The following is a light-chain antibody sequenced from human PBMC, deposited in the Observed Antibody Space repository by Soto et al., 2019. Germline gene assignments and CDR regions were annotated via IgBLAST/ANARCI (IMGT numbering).Light chain of an antibody. CDR2: VND. J-gene: IGLJ1*01. CDR3: VAWDDSLNGHV. V-gene: IGLV1-44*01. Sequence: QSVLTQPPSASGTPGQRVTISCSGGSSNMGTNTVSWYQQVPGTAPKVLIYVNDQRPSGVPDRFSGSNSGTSAPLAISGLQPEDEAEYYCVAWDDSLNGHVFGTGTKLTVL. CDR1: SSNMGTNT.